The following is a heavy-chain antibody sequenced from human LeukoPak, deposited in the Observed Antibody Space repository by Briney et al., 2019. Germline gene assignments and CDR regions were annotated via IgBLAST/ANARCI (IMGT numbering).Heavy chain of an antibody. CDR3: AREGNGGKGDFDY. V-gene: IGHV3-30*03. D-gene: IGHD4-23*01. CDR2: ISSDESTK. J-gene: IGHJ4*02. CDR1: GFTFSNYD. Sequence: GRSLRLSCAASGFTFSNYDMHWVRQAPGKGLEWVAVISSDESTKYHEDSVKGRFTISRDNSKNTLYLQMNSLRAEDTAVYYCAREGNGGKGDFDYWGQGTLVTVSS.